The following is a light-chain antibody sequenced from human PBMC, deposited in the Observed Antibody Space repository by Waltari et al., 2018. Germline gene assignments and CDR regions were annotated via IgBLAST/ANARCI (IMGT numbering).Light chain of an antibody. CDR1: SSDVGGYTF. CDR3: SSYTSSSTYV. CDR2: DVS. J-gene: IGLJ1*01. V-gene: IGLV2-14*01. Sequence: QSALTQPASVSWSPGPSLTISCTATSSDVGGYTFVSWYQQHPGKAPKLMIYDVSKRPSGVSNRFSGSKSGNTASLTISGLQAEDEADYYCSSYTSSSTYVFGTGTKVTVL.